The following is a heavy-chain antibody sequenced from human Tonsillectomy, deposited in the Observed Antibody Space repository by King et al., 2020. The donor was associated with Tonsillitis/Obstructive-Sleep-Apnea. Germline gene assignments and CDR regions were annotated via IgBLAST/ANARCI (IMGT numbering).Heavy chain of an antibody. D-gene: IGHD1-26*01. Sequence: QLVQSGAEVKKPGSSVKVSCKASGGTFSSYAISWVRQAPGQGLEWMGRIIPILGIANYAQKFQGRVTITADKSTSTAYMELSSLRSEVTAVYYCARAGDGSYYYYMDVWGKGTTVTVSS. V-gene: IGHV1-69*04. CDR1: GGTFSSYA. CDR3: ARAGDGSYYYYMDV. CDR2: IIPILGIA. J-gene: IGHJ6*03.